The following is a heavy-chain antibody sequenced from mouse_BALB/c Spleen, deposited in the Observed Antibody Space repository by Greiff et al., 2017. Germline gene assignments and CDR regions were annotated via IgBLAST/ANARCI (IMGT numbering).Heavy chain of an antibody. CDR2: INPSNGRT. V-gene: IGHV1S81*02. J-gene: IGHJ4*01. CDR1: GYTFTSYW. Sequence: QVQLQQSGAELVKPGASVKLSCKASGYTFTSYWMHWVKQRPGQGLEWIGEINPSNGRTNYNEKFKSKATLTVDKSSSTAYMQLSSLTSEDSAVYYCTRSKGLVDAMDYWGQGTSVTVSS. D-gene: IGHD2-10*02. CDR3: TRSKGLVDAMDY.